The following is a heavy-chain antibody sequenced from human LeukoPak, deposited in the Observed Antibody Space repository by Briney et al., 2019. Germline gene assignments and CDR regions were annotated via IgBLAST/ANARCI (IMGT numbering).Heavy chain of an antibody. CDR3: ARESITMVRGGGDY. J-gene: IGHJ4*02. V-gene: IGHV4-39*07. CDR1: GGSISSSSYY. CDR2: IYYSGST. D-gene: IGHD3-10*01. Sequence: PSETLSLTCTVSGGSISSSSYYWGWIRQPPGKGLEWIGSIYYSGSTYYNPSLKSRVTISVDTSKNQFSLKLSSVTAADTAVYYCARESITMVRGGGDYWGQGTLVTVSS.